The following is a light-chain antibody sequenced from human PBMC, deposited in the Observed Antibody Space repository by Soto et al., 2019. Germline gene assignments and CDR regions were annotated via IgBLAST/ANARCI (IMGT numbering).Light chain of an antibody. CDR1: QSVSSY. Sequence: EIVLTQSPATLSLSPGEGATLSCRASQSVSSYLAWYQQKPGQAPRLLIYDASNRATGIPARFSGSGSGTDFTLTISSLEPEDFAIYYCQQRSNWPRTFGQGNKVEIK. J-gene: IGKJ1*01. CDR2: DAS. V-gene: IGKV3-11*01. CDR3: QQRSNWPRT.